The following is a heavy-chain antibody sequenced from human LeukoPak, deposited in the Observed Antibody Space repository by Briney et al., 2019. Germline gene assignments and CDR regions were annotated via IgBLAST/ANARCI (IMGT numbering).Heavy chain of an antibody. J-gene: IGHJ6*02. CDR3: ARGTTITTNYYYGMDV. CDR1: GGTFSSYT. Sequence: GASVNVSCKASGGTFSSYTLTWVRQAPGQGLEWMGRIIPILGIPNYAQKFQGRVTITADKSTSTAYMDLSSLRSEDTAVYYCARGTTITTNYYYGMDVWGQGTTVTVSS. V-gene: IGHV1-69*02. D-gene: IGHD4-11*01. CDR2: IIPILGIP.